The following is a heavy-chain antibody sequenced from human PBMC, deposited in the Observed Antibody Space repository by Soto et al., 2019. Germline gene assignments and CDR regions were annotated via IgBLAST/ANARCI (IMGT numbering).Heavy chain of an antibody. CDR3: ARMANGVVSAADY. J-gene: IGHJ4*02. V-gene: IGHV1-69*02. Sequence: QVQLVQSGAEVKKPGSSVKVSCKASGGTFSSYTISWVRQAPGQGLEWMGRIIPILGIANYAQKFQGRVTITADKSTSTAYMELSSLRSEDTAVYYCARMANGVVSAADYWGQETLVIVSS. D-gene: IGHD2-8*01. CDR2: IIPILGIA. CDR1: GGTFSSYT.